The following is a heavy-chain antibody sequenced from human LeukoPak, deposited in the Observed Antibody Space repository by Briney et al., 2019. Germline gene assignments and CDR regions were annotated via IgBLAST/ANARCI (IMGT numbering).Heavy chain of an antibody. D-gene: IGHD4-17*01. CDR1: GGSFSSYY. J-gene: IGHJ6*03. CDR2: INHSGST. V-gene: IGHV4-34*01. CDR3: ARTTTVTSYYYYYYYMDV. Sequence: SETLSLTCAVYGGSFSSYYWSWIRQPPGKGLEWIGEINHSGSTNYNPSLKSRVTISVDTSKNQFSLKLSSVTAADTAVYYCARTTTVTSYYYYYYYMDVWGKGTTVTISS.